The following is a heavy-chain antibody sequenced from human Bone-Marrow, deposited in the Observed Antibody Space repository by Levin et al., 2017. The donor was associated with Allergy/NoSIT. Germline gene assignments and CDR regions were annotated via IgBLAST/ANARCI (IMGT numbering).Heavy chain of an antibody. D-gene: IGHD6-6*01. V-gene: IGHV3-23*01. CDR3: VTESIAARPSHF. J-gene: IGHJ4*02. Sequence: QPGGSLRLSCAASDFSFKTHAMSWVRQAPGKGLEWVSGISSSGGISYYADSVKGRFTISRDNSNNTLYLQMNTLRAEDTALYFCVTESIAARPSHFWGQGTPVTVSS. CDR1: DFSFKTHA. CDR2: ISSSGGIS.